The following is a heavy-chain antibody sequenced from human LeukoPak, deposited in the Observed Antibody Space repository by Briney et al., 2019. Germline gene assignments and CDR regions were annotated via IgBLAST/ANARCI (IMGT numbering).Heavy chain of an antibody. J-gene: IGHJ5*02. Sequence: GGSLRLSCAASGFTFSSYGMSWVRQAPGKGLEWVSTISGSGGSTHYADSVKGRFTISRDNSKNTLYLQMNSLRAEDTAVYYCLREYSYGWFDPWGQGTLVTVSS. D-gene: IGHD5-18*01. CDR3: LREYSYGWFDP. CDR2: ISGSGGST. V-gene: IGHV3-23*01. CDR1: GFTFSSYG.